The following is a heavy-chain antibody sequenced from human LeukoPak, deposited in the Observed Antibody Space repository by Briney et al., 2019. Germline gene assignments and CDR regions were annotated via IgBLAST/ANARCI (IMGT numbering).Heavy chain of an antibody. CDR3: ARYNWRDDYGGNPHPLDI. CDR1: GYTFTGYY. Sequence: GASVKVSCKASGYTFTGYYMHWVRQAPGQGLEWMGWINPNSGGTNYAQKFQGRVTMTRDTSISTAYMELSRLRSEDTAVYYCARYNWRDDYGGNPHPLDIWGQGTMVTVSS. CDR2: INPNSGGT. J-gene: IGHJ3*02. V-gene: IGHV1-2*02. D-gene: IGHD4-23*01.